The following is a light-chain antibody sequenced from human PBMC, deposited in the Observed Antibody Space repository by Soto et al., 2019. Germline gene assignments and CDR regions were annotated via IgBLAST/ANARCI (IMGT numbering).Light chain of an antibody. V-gene: IGLV2-23*02. CDR1: SSDVGSYNL. CDR2: EVS. J-gene: IGLJ1*01. Sequence: QSALTQPASVSGSPGQSITISCTGTSSDVGSYNLVSWYQHHPGKAPKLIIYEVSKRPSGVSNRFSGSTSGNTASLTISGLQAEDEADYYCCSYAGSSTLVFGTGTKLTVL. CDR3: CSYAGSSTLV.